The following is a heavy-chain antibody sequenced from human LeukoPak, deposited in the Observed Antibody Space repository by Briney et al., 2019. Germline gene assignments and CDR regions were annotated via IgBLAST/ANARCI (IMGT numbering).Heavy chain of an antibody. Sequence: GGSLRLSCAASGFTFDDYGMSWVRQAPGKGLEWVSGINWNGGSTGYADSVKGRFTISRDNAKNSLYLQMDSLRAEDTALYYCARGPSGYAWERLPIDYWGQGTLVTVSS. CDR2: INWNGGST. D-gene: IGHD1-26*01. CDR3: ARGPSGYAWERLPIDY. V-gene: IGHV3-20*04. J-gene: IGHJ4*02. CDR1: GFTFDDYG.